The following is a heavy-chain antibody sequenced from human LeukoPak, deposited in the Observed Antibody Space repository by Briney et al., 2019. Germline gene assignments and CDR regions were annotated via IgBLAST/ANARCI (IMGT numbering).Heavy chain of an antibody. J-gene: IGHJ4*02. Sequence: GGSLRLSCAASGFIFSSYWMHWVRHAPGKGLAWVSRINTDGSSTSYADSVKGRFTISRDNAKNTLYLQMNSLRAEDTAVYYCAALDHGHDYWGQGTLVTVSS. V-gene: IGHV3-74*01. CDR1: GFIFSSYW. CDR3: AALDHGHDY. CDR2: INTDGSST.